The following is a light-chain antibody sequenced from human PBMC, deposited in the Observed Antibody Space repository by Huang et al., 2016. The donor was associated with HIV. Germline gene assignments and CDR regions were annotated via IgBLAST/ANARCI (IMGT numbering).Light chain of an antibody. CDR2: QAS. J-gene: IGKJ1*01. CDR1: QSLSSW. CDR3: QHYNSYPWT. V-gene: IGKV1-5*03. Sequence: DIQMTQSPSTLSASVGDRVTITCRASQSLSSWLAWYQQKPGKAPKLLSYQASSLESGVPSRFSGSGSGTEFTLTISSLQPDDLATYYCQHYNSYPWTFGQGTKVEIK.